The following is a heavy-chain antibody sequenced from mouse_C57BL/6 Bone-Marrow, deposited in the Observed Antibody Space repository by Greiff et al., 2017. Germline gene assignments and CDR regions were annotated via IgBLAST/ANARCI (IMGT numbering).Heavy chain of an antibody. CDR1: GYTFTNYW. Sequence: VQLQQSGAELVRPGTSVKMSCKASGYTFTNYWIGWAKQRPGHGLEWIGDIYPGGGYTNYNEKFKGKATLTADKSSSTAYMQFSRLTSEDSAIYYCAREGEIYDGYTLFAYWGQGTLVTVSA. CDR3: AREGEIYDGYTLFAY. D-gene: IGHD2-3*01. CDR2: IYPGGGYT. V-gene: IGHV1-63*01. J-gene: IGHJ3*01.